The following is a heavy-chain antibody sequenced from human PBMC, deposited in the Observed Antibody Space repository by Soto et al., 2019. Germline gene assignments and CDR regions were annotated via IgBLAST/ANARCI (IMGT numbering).Heavy chain of an antibody. CDR2: ISPMFGAA. CDR1: GGTFNTYA. Sequence: VQLVQSGVEMKKPGSSVKVSCQSSGGTFNTYAMNWVRQAPGQGPEWMGDISPMFGAANYAPKFQGRVTITADESTGTSYMQLSSLTSEDTALYFCAREVQVHTPAFVYWGQGTLVTVSS. CDR3: AREVQVHTPAFVY. V-gene: IGHV1-69*19. D-gene: IGHD3-10*01. J-gene: IGHJ4*02.